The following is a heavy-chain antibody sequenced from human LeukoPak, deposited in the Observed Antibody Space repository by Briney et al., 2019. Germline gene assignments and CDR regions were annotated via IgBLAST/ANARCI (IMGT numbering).Heavy chain of an antibody. J-gene: IGHJ4*02. Sequence: SETLSLTCTVSGGSISSSSYYWGWIRPPPGKGLEWIGSIYYSGSTYYNPSLKSRVTISVDTSKNQFSLKLTSVTAADTAVYYCARPSSSWNTFDYWGQGTLVTVSS. CDR2: IYYSGST. CDR1: GGSISSSSYY. D-gene: IGHD6-13*01. V-gene: IGHV4-39*01. CDR3: ARPSSSWNTFDY.